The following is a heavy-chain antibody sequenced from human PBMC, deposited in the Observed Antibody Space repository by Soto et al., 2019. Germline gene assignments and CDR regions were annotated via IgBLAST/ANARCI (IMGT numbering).Heavy chain of an antibody. CDR2: IYHSGST. Sequence: QVQLQESGPGLVKPSGTLSLTCAVSSGSISSSNWWSWVRQPPGKGLEWIGEIYHSGSTNYNPSLISRVTISVDKSKNQFSLKLSSVPAADTAVYYCARVRVTTDAFDIWGQGTMVTVSS. CDR3: ARVRVTTDAFDI. CDR1: SGSISSSNW. D-gene: IGHD4-17*01. J-gene: IGHJ3*02. V-gene: IGHV4-4*02.